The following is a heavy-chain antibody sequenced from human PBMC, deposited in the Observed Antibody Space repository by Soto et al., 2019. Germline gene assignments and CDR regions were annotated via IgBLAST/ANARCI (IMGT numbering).Heavy chain of an antibody. CDR1: GGSISSYY. CDR3: ARRYGGTIDY. J-gene: IGHJ4*02. D-gene: IGHD4-17*01. Sequence: PSETLSLTCTVSGGSISSYYWSWIRQPPGKGLEWIGYIYYSGSTNYNPSLKSRVTISVDTSKNQFSLKLSSVTAADTAVYYCARRYGGTIDYWGQGTLVTLSS. V-gene: IGHV4-59*08. CDR2: IYYSGST.